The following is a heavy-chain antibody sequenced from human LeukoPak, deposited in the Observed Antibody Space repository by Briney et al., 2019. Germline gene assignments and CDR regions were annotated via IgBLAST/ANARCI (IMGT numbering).Heavy chain of an antibody. CDR3: ARRAEWLAFKGNFDY. V-gene: IGHV5-51*01. CDR2: IYPGDSDT. Sequence: PGESLKISCKASGYRFTTYWIGWVRQMPGKGLEWMGIIYPGDSDTRYSPSFQGQVTISADRSINTAYLQWSSLKASDTAIYYCARRAEWLAFKGNFDYWGQGTLVTVSS. J-gene: IGHJ4*02. CDR1: GYRFTTYW. D-gene: IGHD3-3*01.